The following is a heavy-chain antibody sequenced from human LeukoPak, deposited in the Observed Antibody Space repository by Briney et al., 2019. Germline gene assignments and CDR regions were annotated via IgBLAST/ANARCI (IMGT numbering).Heavy chain of an antibody. Sequence: SETLSLTCAVYGGSFSNYYWSWIRQPPGKGLEWIGYIYYSGSTNYNPSLKSRVTISVDTSKNQFSLKLSSVTAADTAVYYCARESRYYYDSSGYHAYYFDYWGQGTLVTVSS. CDR2: IYYSGST. CDR3: ARESRYYYDSSGYHAYYFDY. J-gene: IGHJ4*02. D-gene: IGHD3-22*01. V-gene: IGHV4-59*01. CDR1: GGSFSNYY.